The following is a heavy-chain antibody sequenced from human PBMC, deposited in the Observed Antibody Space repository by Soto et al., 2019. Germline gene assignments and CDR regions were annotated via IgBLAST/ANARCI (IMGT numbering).Heavy chain of an antibody. CDR2: IYYSGST. Sequence: SETLSLTCTVSGGSISSYYWSWIRQPPGKGLEWIGYIYYSGSTNYNPSLTSRVTISIDTSKNQFSLKLNSVSAADTAVYYCASGPSGDKVDYWGQGTLVTVSS. D-gene: IGHD7-27*01. CDR1: GGSISSYY. CDR3: ASGPSGDKVDY. J-gene: IGHJ4*02. V-gene: IGHV4-59*08.